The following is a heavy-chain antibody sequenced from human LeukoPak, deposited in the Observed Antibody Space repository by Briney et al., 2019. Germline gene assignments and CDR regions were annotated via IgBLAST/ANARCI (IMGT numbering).Heavy chain of an antibody. V-gene: IGHV1-69*04. D-gene: IGHD2-2*01. Sequence: ASVKVSCKASGGTFSSYAISWVQQAPGQGLEWMGRIIPILGIANYAQKFQGRVTITADKSTSTAYMELSSLRSEDTAVYYCARGGPPAGTYCSSTSCSNLNWFDPWGQGTLVTVSS. J-gene: IGHJ5*02. CDR2: IIPILGIA. CDR3: ARGGPPAGTYCSSTSCSNLNWFDP. CDR1: GGTFSSYA.